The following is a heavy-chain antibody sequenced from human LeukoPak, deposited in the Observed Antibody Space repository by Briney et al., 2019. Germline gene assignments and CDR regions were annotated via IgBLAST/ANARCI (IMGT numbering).Heavy chain of an antibody. CDR1: GYSFTTYW. CDR3: ARQGLSSSSDY. J-gene: IGHJ4*02. Sequence: ESLKISCKCSGYSFTTYWIGWVRQIPGKGLELMWIIYPGDSDTTYSPSHQGQVTISADKSISTAYLQWSSLEASDTAMYYCARQGLSSSSDYWGQGTLVSVS. V-gene: IGHV5-51*01. D-gene: IGHD6-6*01. CDR2: IYPGDSDT.